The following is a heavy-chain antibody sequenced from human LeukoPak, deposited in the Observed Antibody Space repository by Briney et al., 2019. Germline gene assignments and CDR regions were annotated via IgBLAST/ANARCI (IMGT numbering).Heavy chain of an antibody. CDR3: TRAFTDNYDSSGYSDY. Sequence: ASVKLSCKASGEASGYTFTAHYMNWLRQAPGQGLEWMGCINPYSGGTKYAHKFQGRVTMTRDSSISTAYMELSGLRSDDTAIYYCTRAFTDNYDSSGYSDYWGQGTLVTVSS. J-gene: IGHJ4*02. CDR2: INPYSGGT. D-gene: IGHD3-22*01. CDR1: GEASGYTFTAHY. V-gene: IGHV1-2*07.